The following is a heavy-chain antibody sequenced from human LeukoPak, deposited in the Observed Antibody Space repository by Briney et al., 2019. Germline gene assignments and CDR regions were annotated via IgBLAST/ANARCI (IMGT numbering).Heavy chain of an antibody. CDR1: GFIFSSYG. D-gene: IGHD2-15*01. CDR2: IRNDESNK. J-gene: IGHJ4*02. V-gene: IGHV3-30*02. Sequence: GGSLRLSCAASGFIFSSYGMHWVRQAPGKGLEWVAFIRNDESNKYYADSVKGRFTISRDYSKNTLYLQMNSLRAEDTAVYYCARDPLIGYCSGGSCYWYFDYWGQGTLVTVSS. CDR3: ARDPLIGYCSGGSCYWYFDY.